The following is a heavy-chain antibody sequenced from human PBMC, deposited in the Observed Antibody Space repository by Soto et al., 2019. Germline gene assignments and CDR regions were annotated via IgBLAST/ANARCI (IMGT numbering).Heavy chain of an antibody. J-gene: IGHJ4*02. D-gene: IGHD2-8*01. CDR2: ISYDGNLA. CDR1: GFTFSSYG. Sequence: QVELVESGGGVVQPGRSLRLSCAASGFTFSSYGMHWVRQAPGKGLEWVAVISYDGNLAYYADSVKGRFTISRDNSKNTLYLQMNTLRTEDTAIYYCAKEGPITKWYFDYWGQGTLVTVSS. V-gene: IGHV3-30*18. CDR3: AKEGPITKWYFDY.